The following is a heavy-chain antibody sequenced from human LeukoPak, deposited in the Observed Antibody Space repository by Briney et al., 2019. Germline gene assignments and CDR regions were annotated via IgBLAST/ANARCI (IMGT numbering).Heavy chain of an antibody. J-gene: IGHJ6*04. CDR1: GGSISSYY. V-gene: IGHV4-4*07. CDR3: ARDRRWGYYGSGHLDV. Sequence: SETLSLTCTVSGGSISSYYWSWIRQPAGKGLEWIGRIYTSGSTNYNPSLKSRVTMSVDTSKNQFSLKLSSVTAADTAVYYCARDRRWGYYGSGHLDVWGKGTTVTISS. CDR2: IYTSGST. D-gene: IGHD3-10*01.